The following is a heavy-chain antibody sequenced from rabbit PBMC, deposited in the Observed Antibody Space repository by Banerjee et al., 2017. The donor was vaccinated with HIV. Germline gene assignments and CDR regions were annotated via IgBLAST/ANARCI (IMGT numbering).Heavy chain of an antibody. CDR2: INAVTGKA. Sequence: QERLVESGGGLVKPEGSLKLSCTASGFSFSNKAVMCWVRQAPGKGLEWIACINAVTGKAVYASWAIGRFTFSKTSSTTVTLQMTGLTAADTATYFCARDLDDVIGWNFGWWGPGTLVTVSSARGPGTLVTVS. D-gene: IGHD4-1*01. CDR1: GFSFSNKAV. J-gene: IGHJ6*01. CDR3: ARDLDDVIGWNFGWWGPGTLVTVSSA. V-gene: IGHV1S45*01.